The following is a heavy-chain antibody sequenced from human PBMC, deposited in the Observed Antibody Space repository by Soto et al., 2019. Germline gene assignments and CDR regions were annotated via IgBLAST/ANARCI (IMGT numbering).Heavy chain of an antibody. V-gene: IGHV1-18*01. Sequence: GASVKVSCKASGYTFTSYGISWVRQAPGQGLEWMGWISAYNGNTNYAQKLQGRVTMTTDTSTSTAYMELRSLRSDDTAVYYCARVSTHCSGGSCYSGWFDPWGQGTLVTSPQ. CDR2: ISAYNGNT. CDR1: GYTFTSYG. CDR3: ARVSTHCSGGSCYSGWFDP. D-gene: IGHD2-15*01. J-gene: IGHJ5*02.